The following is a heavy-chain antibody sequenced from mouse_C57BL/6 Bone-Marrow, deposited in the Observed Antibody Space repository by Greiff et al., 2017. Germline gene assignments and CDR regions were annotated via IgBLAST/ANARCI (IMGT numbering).Heavy chain of an antibody. V-gene: IGHV1-55*01. CDR1: GYTFTSYW. D-gene: IGHD1-3*01. CDR3: ARARVGRDY. CDR2: IYPGSGST. Sequence: QVQLQQPGAELVKPGASVTMSCKASGYTFTSYWITWVKQRPGQGLEWIGDIYPGSGSTNYNEKFKSKATMTVDTSYSTAYMQLSSLTSEDSAVYYCARARVGRDYWGQGTTLTVSS. J-gene: IGHJ2*01.